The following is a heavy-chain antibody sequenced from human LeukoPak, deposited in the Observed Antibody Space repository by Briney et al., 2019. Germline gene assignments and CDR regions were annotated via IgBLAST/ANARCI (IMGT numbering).Heavy chain of an antibody. Sequence: GGSLRLSCAGSGFIFSDYTMNWVRQAPGKGLEWVSSISSRSSYIYYADSVKGRFTISRDNAKNSLYLQVNSPRAGDTAVYYCARGPNNGMDVWGQGTTVSVSS. CDR2: ISSRSSYI. CDR3: ARGPNNGMDV. CDR1: GFIFSDYT. J-gene: IGHJ6*02. V-gene: IGHV3-21*01.